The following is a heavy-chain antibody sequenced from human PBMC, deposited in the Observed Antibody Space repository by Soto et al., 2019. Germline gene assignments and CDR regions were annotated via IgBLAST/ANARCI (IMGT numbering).Heavy chain of an antibody. V-gene: IGHV1-18*01. D-gene: IGHD2-15*01. CDR3: ARDQGLGYCSGGSCYRPGGYCDGMDV. CDR2: ISAYNGTA. Sequence: GASVKVSCKASGYTFTSYGISWLRQAPGQGLEWMGWISAYNGTANYAQKFQGRVTITADESTSTAYMELSSLRSEDPAVYYCARDQGLGYCSGGSCYRPGGYCDGMDVRGQGTSVTVSS. CDR1: GYTFTSYG. J-gene: IGHJ6*02.